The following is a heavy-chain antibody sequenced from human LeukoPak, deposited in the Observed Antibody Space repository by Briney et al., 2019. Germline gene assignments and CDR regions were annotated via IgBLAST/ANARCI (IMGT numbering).Heavy chain of an antibody. CDR1: GYTFTGYY. CDR2: INPNSGGT. Sequence: ASVKVSCKASGYTFTGYYMHWVRQAPGQGLEWMGWINPNSGGTNYAQKFQGRVTMTRDTSISTAYMELGRLRSDDTAVYYCARPLSSGWYPYSDYWGQGTLVTVSS. D-gene: IGHD6-19*01. CDR3: ARPLSSGWYPYSDY. J-gene: IGHJ4*02. V-gene: IGHV1-2*02.